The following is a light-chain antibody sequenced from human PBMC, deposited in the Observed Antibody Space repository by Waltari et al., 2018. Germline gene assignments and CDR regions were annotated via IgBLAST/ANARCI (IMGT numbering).Light chain of an antibody. CDR1: QSVSSSY. CDR2: TSS. V-gene: IGKV3-20*01. J-gene: IGKJ1*01. Sequence: EIVLTQSPGTLSLSPGERATLSCRASQSVSSSYLAWYQQKPGQAPRPIISTSSSRATAIPDRFSGSGSGTDFTLTISRLEPEDGEVYYCQQYGSSPPATFGQWKKVEIK. CDR3: QQYGSSPPAT.